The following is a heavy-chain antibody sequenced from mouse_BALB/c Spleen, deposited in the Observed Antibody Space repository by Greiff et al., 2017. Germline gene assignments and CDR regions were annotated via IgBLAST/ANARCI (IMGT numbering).Heavy chain of an antibody. V-gene: IGHV5-17*02. CDR2: ISSGSSTI. D-gene: IGHD2-13*01. CDR3: ARSNDCGKGGFAY. J-gene: IGHJ3*01. CDR1: GFTFSSFG. Sequence: EVKLVESGGGLVQPGGSRKLSCAASGFTFSSFGMHWVRQAPEKGLEWVAYISSGSSTIYYADTVKGRFTISRDNPKNTLFLQMTSLRSEDTAMYYCARSNDCGKGGFAYWGQGTLVTVSA.